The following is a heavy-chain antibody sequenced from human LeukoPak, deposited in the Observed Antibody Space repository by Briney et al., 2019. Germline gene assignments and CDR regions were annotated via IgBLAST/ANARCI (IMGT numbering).Heavy chain of an antibody. CDR3: ARDRGYCNPGSCYTPEYGMDV. Sequence: GGSVKVSCKASGVAFSSYAISWVQQAPGQGLEWMGRIIPILGIANYAQNFQGSVTITADKSTSTAYMELSSLRSEDTAVYYCARDRGYCNPGSCYTPEYGMDVWGQGTTVTVSS. CDR2: IIPILGIA. V-gene: IGHV1-69*04. J-gene: IGHJ6*02. D-gene: IGHD2-15*01. CDR1: GVAFSSYA.